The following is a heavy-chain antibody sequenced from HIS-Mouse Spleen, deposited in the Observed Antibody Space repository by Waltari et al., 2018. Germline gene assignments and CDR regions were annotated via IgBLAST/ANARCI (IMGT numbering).Heavy chain of an antibody. CDR2: IYYSGST. CDR1: GGSISSTSYY. Sequence: QLQLQESGPGLVKPSETLSLTCPVSGGSISSTSYYWGWIRQPPGKGLEWNGSIYYSGSTYYNPSLKSRVTISVDTSKNQFSLKLSSVTAADTAVYYCAREFGLLPPISSRDYDAFDIWGQGTMVTVSS. V-gene: IGHV4-39*07. D-gene: IGHD3-10*01. CDR3: AREFGLLPPISSRDYDAFDI. J-gene: IGHJ3*02.